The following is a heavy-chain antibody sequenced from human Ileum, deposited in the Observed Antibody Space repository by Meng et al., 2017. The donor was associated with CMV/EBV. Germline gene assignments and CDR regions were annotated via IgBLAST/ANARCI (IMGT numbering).Heavy chain of an antibody. V-gene: IGHV3-43*01. CDR1: GFTFDDYS. J-gene: IGHJ4*02. CDR3: ARDGH. Sequence: EWQLVGSGGLVVQPGGSLRLSCAASGFTFDDYSMHWVRQRPGKGLEWISIINWDGTNTDYADSVRGRFTISRDNSRNSLYLEMNSLRTEDTAFYFCARDGHWGQGTLVTVSS. CDR2: INWDGTNT.